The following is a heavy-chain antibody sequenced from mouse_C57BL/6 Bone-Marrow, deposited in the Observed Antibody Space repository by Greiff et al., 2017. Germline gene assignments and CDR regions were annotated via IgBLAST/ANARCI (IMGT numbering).Heavy chain of an antibody. D-gene: IGHD3-1*01. V-gene: IGHV1-81*01. Sequence: QVQLKESGAELARPGASVKLSCKASGYTFTSYGISWVKQRTGQGLEWIGEIYPRSGNTYYNEKFKGKATLTADKSSSTAYMELRSLTSEDSAVYFCASTAHGAYWGQGTLVTVSA. CDR1: GYTFTSYG. CDR3: ASTAHGAY. CDR2: IYPRSGNT. J-gene: IGHJ3*01.